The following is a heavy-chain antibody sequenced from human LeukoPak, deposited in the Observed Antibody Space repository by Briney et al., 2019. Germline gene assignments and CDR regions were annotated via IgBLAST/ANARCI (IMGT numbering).Heavy chain of an antibody. D-gene: IGHD6-19*01. J-gene: IGHJ4*02. Sequence: NPSETLSLTCAVSGGSISSTTYYWAWIRQPPGKGLEWIGSIYYTGRTHYIPSLKSRVTISLDTSKNQFSLSLSSVTAADTAVYYCATQVAGGPLDYWGQGTLVTVSS. CDR3: ATQVAGGPLDY. V-gene: IGHV4-39*01. CDR1: GGSISSTTYY. CDR2: IYYTGRT.